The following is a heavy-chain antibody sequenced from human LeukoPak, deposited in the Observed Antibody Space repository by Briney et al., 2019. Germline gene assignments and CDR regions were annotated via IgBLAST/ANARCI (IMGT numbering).Heavy chain of an antibody. V-gene: IGHV1-2*02. CDR2: INPNSGGT. D-gene: IGHD3-3*01. J-gene: IGHJ4*02. Sequence: ASVKVSCKASGYTFTGYYMHWVRQAPGQGLEWMGWINPNSGGTNYAQKFQGRVTMTRDTSISTAYMELSRLRSDDTAVYYCVRVIFGVVQYYFDYWGQGTLVTVSS. CDR3: VRVIFGVVQYYFDY. CDR1: GYTFTGYY.